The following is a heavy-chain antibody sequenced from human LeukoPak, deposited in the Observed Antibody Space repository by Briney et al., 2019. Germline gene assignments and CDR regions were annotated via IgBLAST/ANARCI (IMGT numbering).Heavy chain of an antibody. D-gene: IGHD2-2*01. CDR1: GFTFSSYW. CDR3: ARVSYCRSTSCPYYFDY. CDR2: VNSDGSST. Sequence: GGSLRLSCAASGFTFSSYWMHWVRPAPGKGLVWVSRVNSDGSSTTFADSVRGRFTISRDNAKNTLYLQMNSLRAEDTAVYYCARVSYCRSTSCPYYFDYWGQGILVSVSS. J-gene: IGHJ4*02. V-gene: IGHV3-74*01.